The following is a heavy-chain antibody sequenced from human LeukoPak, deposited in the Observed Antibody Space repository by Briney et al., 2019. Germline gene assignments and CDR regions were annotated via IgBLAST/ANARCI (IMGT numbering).Heavy chain of an antibody. CDR2: IYYSGST. J-gene: IGHJ4*02. CDR1: GGSISSYY. CDR3: ASNYYGSGSLDY. Sequence: PSETLSLTCTVTGGSISSYYWSWIRQPPGKGLEWIGYIYYSGSTNYNPSLKSRVTISVDTSKNQFSLKLSSVTAADTAVYYCASNYYGSGSLDYWGQGNLVTVSS. V-gene: IGHV4-59*08. D-gene: IGHD3-10*01.